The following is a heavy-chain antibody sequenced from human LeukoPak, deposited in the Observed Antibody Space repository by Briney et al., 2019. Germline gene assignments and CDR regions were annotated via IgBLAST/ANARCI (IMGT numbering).Heavy chain of an antibody. J-gene: IGHJ4*02. Sequence: GASVKVSCKASGYTFTNYAMHWVRQAPGQRLEWMGWINAGNGNTKYSQKFQGRVTITRDTSASTAYMELSSLRSEDTAVYYCARDGSGVWFDYWGQGTLVTVSS. CDR3: ARDGSGVWFDY. CDR2: INAGNGNT. D-gene: IGHD3-10*01. CDR1: GYTFTNYA. V-gene: IGHV1-3*01.